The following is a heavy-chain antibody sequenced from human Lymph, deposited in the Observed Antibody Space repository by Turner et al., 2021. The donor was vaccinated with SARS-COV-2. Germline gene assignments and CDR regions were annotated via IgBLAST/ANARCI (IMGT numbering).Heavy chain of an antibody. CDR3: AKDAGDLIAVAAGGHFFDN. V-gene: IGHV3-23*01. Sequence: ELQRLEPGGALLQPGGPWRPPCPASGSTFTSFAMNWVRQAPGKGLEWVSALSGYGTNTYYADAVKDRFTISRDNSRNTLYLEMKSLRVEDTAVYYWAKDAGDLIAVAAGGHFFDNWGQGTLVTVSS. CDR1: GSTFTSFA. CDR2: LSGYGTNT. D-gene: IGHD6-19*01. J-gene: IGHJ4*02.